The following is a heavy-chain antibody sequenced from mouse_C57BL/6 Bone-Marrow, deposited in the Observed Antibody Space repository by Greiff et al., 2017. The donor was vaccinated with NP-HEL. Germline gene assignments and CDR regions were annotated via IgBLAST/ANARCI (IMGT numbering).Heavy chain of an antibody. V-gene: IGHV5-6*01. CDR3: ARRGYYAMDY. J-gene: IGHJ4*01. Sequence: EVHLVESGGDLVKPGGSLKLSCAASGFTFSSYGMSWVRQTPDKRLEWVATISSGGSYTYYPDSVKGRFTISRDNAKNTLYLQMSSLKSEDTAMYYGARRGYYAMDYWGQGTSVTVSS. CDR1: GFTFSSYG. CDR2: ISSGGSYT.